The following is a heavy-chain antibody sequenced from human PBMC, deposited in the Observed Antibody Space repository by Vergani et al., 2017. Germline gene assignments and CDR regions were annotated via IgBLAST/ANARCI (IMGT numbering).Heavy chain of an antibody. Sequence: EVQLVESGGGLVKPGGSLRLSCAASGFTFSNAWMSWVRQAPGKGLEWVGRIKGKTDGGTRDFAAPVKGRFSISRDDSKTTVYLQMNSLRTEDTAVYYCARRDYDSSGYPSGFDYWGQGTLVTVSS. J-gene: IGHJ4*02. V-gene: IGHV3-15*01. D-gene: IGHD3-22*01. CDR2: IKGKTDGGTR. CDR3: ARRDYDSSGYPSGFDY. CDR1: GFTFSNAW.